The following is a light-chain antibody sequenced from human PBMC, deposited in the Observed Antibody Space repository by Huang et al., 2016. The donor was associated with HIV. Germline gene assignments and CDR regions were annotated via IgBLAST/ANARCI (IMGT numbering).Light chain of an antibody. V-gene: IGKV1-39*01. CDR1: EPITTD. J-gene: IGKJ4*01. CDR3: QQSYATPLT. CDR2: SAS. Sequence: DIQMAQSPSSLSASVGDRVTITCRAREPITTDLNWYQQKPGTAPKLLIYSASNLQSGVPSRFSGSGSGTDFTLTISSLQPEDFATYYCQQSYATPLTFGGGTKVEI.